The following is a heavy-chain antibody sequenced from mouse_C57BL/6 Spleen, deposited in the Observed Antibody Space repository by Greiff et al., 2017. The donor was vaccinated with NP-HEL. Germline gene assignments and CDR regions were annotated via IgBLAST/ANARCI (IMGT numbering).Heavy chain of an antibody. CDR1: GFNIKDYY. D-gene: IGHD1-1*01. CDR2: IDPEDGDT. CDR3: TQYGSSYEDFDY. Sequence: VQLQQSGAELVRPGASVKLSCTASGFNIKDYYMHWVKQRPEQGLEWIGRIDPEDGDTEYAPKFQGKATMTADTSSNTAYLQLSSLTSEDTAVYYCTQYGSSYEDFDYWGQGTTLTVSS. V-gene: IGHV14-1*01. J-gene: IGHJ2*01.